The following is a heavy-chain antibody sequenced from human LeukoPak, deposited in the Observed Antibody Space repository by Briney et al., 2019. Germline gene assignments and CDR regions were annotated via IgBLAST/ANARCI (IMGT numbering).Heavy chain of an antibody. J-gene: IGHJ3*02. Sequence: SVKVSCKASGGTFSSYAISWVRQAPGQGLEWMGGIIPIFGTAIYAQKFQGTVTITADKSTSTAYMELNSLRSEDTAVYYCARDSAEQLADGFDIWGQGTMVTVSS. CDR1: GGTFSSYA. CDR3: ARDSAEQLADGFDI. V-gene: IGHV1-69*06. CDR2: IIPIFGTA. D-gene: IGHD6-13*01.